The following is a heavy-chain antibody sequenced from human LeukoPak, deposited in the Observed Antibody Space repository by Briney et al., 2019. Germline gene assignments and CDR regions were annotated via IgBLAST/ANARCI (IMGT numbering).Heavy chain of an antibody. CDR1: GYTFTSYD. CDR2: MNPNSGNT. Sequence: GASVKVSCKASGYTFTSYDINWVRQATGQGLEWMGWMNPNSGNTGHAQKFQGRVTMTRNTSISTAYMELSSLRSEDTAVYYCARYSSGWYSGGMDVWGQGTTVTVSS. J-gene: IGHJ6*02. CDR3: ARYSSGWYSGGMDV. D-gene: IGHD6-19*01. V-gene: IGHV1-8*01.